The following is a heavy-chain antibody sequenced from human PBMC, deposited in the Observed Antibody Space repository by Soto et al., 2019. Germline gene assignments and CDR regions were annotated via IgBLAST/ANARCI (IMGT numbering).Heavy chain of an antibody. Sequence: EVQLVESGGGSVQPGRSLRLSCAASGFSFDDYGMHWVRQGPGKGLEWVSGISWNSGDIYYADSVKGRFTISRDNAKRSLYLQMNSLRTEDTSLYCCGKDNDLDIDGPVDYWGQGILVTVSS. V-gene: IGHV3-9*01. D-gene: IGHD5-12*01. CDR1: GFSFDDYG. J-gene: IGHJ4*02. CDR3: GKDNDLDIDGPVDY. CDR2: ISWNSGDI.